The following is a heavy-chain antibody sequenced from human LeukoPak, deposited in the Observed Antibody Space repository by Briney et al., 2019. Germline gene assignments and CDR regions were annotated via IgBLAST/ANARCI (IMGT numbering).Heavy chain of an antibody. CDR3: ARYSVWSGYYAIDY. V-gene: IGHV4-59*12. D-gene: IGHD3-3*01. Sequence: SETLSLTCTVSGGSISSYYWSWIRQPPGKGLEWIGYIYYSGSTNYNPSPKSRVTISVDTSKNQFSLKLSSVTAADTAVYYCARYSVWSGYYAIDYWGQGTLVTVSS. CDR1: GGSISSYY. J-gene: IGHJ4*02. CDR2: IYYSGST.